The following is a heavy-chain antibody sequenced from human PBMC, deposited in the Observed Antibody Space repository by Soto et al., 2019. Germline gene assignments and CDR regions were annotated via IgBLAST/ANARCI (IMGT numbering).Heavy chain of an antibody. Sequence: QVQLVESGGGVVQPGRSLRLSCAASGFTFSSYAMHWVRQAPGKGLEWVAVISYDGSNKYYADSVKGRFTISRDNSKNTLYLQMNSLRAEDTAVYYCAKDLSKQLGGNLYYWGQGTLVTVSS. CDR2: ISYDGSNK. V-gene: IGHV3-30-3*01. J-gene: IGHJ4*02. CDR3: AKDLSKQLGGNLYY. D-gene: IGHD6-13*01. CDR1: GFTFSSYA.